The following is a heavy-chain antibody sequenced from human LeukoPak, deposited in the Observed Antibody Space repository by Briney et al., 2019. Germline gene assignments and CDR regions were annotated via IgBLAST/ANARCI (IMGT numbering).Heavy chain of an antibody. CDR1: AGSFSGYY. V-gene: IGHV4-34*01. CDR3: ARAGGSVVPTYFDY. D-gene: IGHD2-21*01. Sequence: SETLSLTCAVYAGSFSGYYWSWIRQPPGKGLEWIGEINHSGSTNYNPSLKSRVTISVDTSKSQFSLKLSSVTAADTAVYYCARAGGSVVPTYFDYWGQGTLVTVSS. CDR2: INHSGST. J-gene: IGHJ4*02.